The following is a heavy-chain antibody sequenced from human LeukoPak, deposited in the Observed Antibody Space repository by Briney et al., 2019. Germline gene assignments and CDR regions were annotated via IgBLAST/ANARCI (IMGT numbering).Heavy chain of an antibody. D-gene: IGHD4-17*01. V-gene: IGHV4-59*12. Sequence: SETLSLTCTVSGGSISSYYWSWIRQPPGKRLEWIGYIYYSGSTNYNPSLKSRVTISVDTSKNQFSLKLSSVTAADTAVYYCARESDYGDAFDIWGQGTMVTVSS. CDR3: ARESDYGDAFDI. J-gene: IGHJ3*02. CDR1: GGSISSYY. CDR2: IYYSGST.